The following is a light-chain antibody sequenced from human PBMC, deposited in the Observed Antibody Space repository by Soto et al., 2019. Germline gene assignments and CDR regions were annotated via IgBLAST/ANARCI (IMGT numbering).Light chain of an antibody. CDR3: QQANSFPFT. J-gene: IGKJ3*01. Sequence: DIQMTQSPSSVSASVGDRVTITCRASQAISRSLAWYQQKPGEAPKLLNYAASILQSGVPSRFRGSGSGTDLTLTITRVQPEDFASYYCQQANSFPFTVGRGTNV. CDR1: QAISRS. CDR2: AAS. V-gene: IGKV1-12*01.